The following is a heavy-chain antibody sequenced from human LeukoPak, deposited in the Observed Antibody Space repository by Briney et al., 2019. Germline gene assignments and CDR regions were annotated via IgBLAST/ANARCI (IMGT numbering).Heavy chain of an antibody. J-gene: IGHJ4*02. V-gene: IGHV5-51*01. CDR3: ARPLCSGGSCYIDY. CDR1: GYSFTSHC. CDR2: FSPGDSDT. Sequence: GESLKISCKGSGYSFTSHCIGWVRQMPGKGLEWMGIFSPGDSDTRYSPSFQGQVTISADKSISTAYLQWSSLKASDTAMYYCARPLCSGGSCYIDYWGQGTLVTVSS. D-gene: IGHD2-15*01.